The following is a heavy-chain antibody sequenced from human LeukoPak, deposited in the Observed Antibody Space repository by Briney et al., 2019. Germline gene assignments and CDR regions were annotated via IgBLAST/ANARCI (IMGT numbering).Heavy chain of an antibody. CDR3: ATNLFCASASCL. J-gene: IGHJ4*02. CDR2: IGTAGNYI. CDR1: GFTFSDYT. V-gene: IGHV3-21*01. Sequence: GGSLRLSCAASGFTFSDYTMNWVCQAPGKGLEWLSSIGTAGNYIFYADSVQGRFTISRDNANDSLYLEMKSLRVEDTATYYCATNLFCASASCLWGQGTLVTVSS. D-gene: IGHD2-2*01.